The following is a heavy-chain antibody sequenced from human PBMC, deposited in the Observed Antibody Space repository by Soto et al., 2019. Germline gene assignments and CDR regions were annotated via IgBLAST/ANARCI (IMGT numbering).Heavy chain of an antibody. V-gene: IGHV4-61*01. CDR3: ARSPVDTSLIYWFDP. Sequence: SETLYLTCTVSGDSVTSGNYYWSWIRQPPGKGLEWIGYIYYSGNTNYSPSLKSRVTMSLDRSNNQFSLNLSSVTAADTAVYYCARSPVDTSLIYWFDPWGKGILVTSP. CDR2: IYYSGNT. D-gene: IGHD5-18*01. CDR1: GDSVTSGNYY. J-gene: IGHJ5*01.